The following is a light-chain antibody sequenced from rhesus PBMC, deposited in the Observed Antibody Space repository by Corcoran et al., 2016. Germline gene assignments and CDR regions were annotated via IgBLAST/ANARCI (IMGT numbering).Light chain of an antibody. Sequence: ETVMMQSPATLSLSPGERATLSCRASLSVGSTLAWYQQKPGQAPWLLIYYASSRATGTPDRFSGSGSGTEFTLSISSLDPEDVGVCYCQKYNCWPLTFGGGTKVKIK. CDR3: QKYNCWPLT. V-gene: IGKV3-35*02. CDR1: LSVGST. J-gene: IGKJ4*01. CDR2: YAS.